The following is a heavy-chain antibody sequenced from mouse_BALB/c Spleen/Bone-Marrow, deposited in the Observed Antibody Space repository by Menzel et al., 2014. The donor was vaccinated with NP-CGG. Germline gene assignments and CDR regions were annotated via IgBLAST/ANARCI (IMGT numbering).Heavy chain of an antibody. Sequence: DVMLVESGGGLVQPGGSLRLSRATSGFTFTDYYMSWVRQPPGKALEWLGFIRNKGNGYTTEYSASVKGRFTISRDNSQSILYLQMNTLRAEDSATYYCARDDYGFDYWGQGTTLTVSS. CDR3: ARDDYGFDY. J-gene: IGHJ2*01. D-gene: IGHD1-1*01. V-gene: IGHV7-3*02. CDR2: IRNKGNGYTT. CDR1: GFTFTDYY.